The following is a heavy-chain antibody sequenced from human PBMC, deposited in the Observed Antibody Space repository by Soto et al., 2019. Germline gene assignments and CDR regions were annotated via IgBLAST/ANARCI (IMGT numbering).Heavy chain of an antibody. CDR2: IYYSGST. V-gene: IGHV4-39*01. D-gene: IGHD7-27*01. J-gene: IGHJ3*02. CDR1: GGSISSSSYY. CDR3: ARHVNPWAQGAFDI. Sequence: QLQLQESGPGLVKPSATLSLTCTVSGGSISSSSYYWGWIRQPPGKGLEWIGNIYYSGSTYYNPSLKCRVTISVHTSNNKFSLKLRSVTAADTAVYYCARHVNPWAQGAFDIWGQWTRVTVSS.